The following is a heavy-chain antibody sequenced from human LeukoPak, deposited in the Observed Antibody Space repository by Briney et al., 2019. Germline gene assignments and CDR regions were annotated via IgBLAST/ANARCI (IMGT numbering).Heavy chain of an antibody. D-gene: IGHD5-18*01. CDR3: AKDVSAMAIDY. CDR1: GFTFDDYA. J-gene: IGHJ4*02. CDR2: ISWNSGSI. Sequence: GGSLRLSCAASGFTFDDYAMHWVRQAPGKGLEWVSGISWNSGSIGYADSVKGRFTISRDNAKNSLYLQMNSLRAEDTAVYYCAKDVSAMAIDYWGQGTLVTVSS. V-gene: IGHV3-9*01.